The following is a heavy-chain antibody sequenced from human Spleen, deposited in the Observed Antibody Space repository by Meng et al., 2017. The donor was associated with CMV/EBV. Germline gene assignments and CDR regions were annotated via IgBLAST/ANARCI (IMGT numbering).Heavy chain of an antibody. D-gene: IGHD1-26*01. V-gene: IGHV3-23*01. J-gene: IGHJ4*02. Sequence: GGSLRLSCAASGFTFSSYWMSWIRQAPGKGLECVSVVSRSGDRTYYAGSVKGRFTVSRDNSKSTLYLQMDSLRAEDTAIYYCAKPPSGTYSPFDFWGQGTLVTVSS. CDR3: AKPPSGTYSPFDF. CDR1: GFTFSSYW. CDR2: VSRSGDRT.